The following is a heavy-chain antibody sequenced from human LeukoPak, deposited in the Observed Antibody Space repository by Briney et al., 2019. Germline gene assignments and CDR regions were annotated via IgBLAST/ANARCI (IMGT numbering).Heavy chain of an antibody. CDR3: AKDRTKFEQFFDY. D-gene: IGHD1-1*01. CDR1: GFTFSSYA. Sequence: GGSLRLSCAASGFTFSSYAMSWVRQAPGKRLEWVSAISGSGGSTYYADSVKGRFTISRDNSKNTLYLQMNSLRAEDTAVYYCAKDRTKFEQFFDYWGQGTLVTVSS. V-gene: IGHV3-23*01. J-gene: IGHJ4*02. CDR2: ISGSGGST.